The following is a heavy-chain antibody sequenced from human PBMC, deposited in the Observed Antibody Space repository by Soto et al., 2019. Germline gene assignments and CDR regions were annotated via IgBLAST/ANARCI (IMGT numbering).Heavy chain of an antibody. Sequence: ASVKVSCKASGYTFTGYYMHWVRQAPGQGLEWMGWINPNSGGTNYAQKFQGRVTMTRDTSISTAYMELSRLRSDDTAVYYCARDLRVLRFLEWLFDYWGQGTLVTVSS. CDR1: GYTFTGYY. V-gene: IGHV1-2*02. CDR3: ARDLRVLRFLEWLFDY. J-gene: IGHJ4*02. D-gene: IGHD3-3*01. CDR2: INPNSGGT.